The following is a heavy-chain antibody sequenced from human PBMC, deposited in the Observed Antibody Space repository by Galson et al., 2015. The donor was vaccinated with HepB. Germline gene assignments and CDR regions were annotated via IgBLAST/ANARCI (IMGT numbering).Heavy chain of an antibody. D-gene: IGHD3-10*01. CDR1: GFTFSSYG. CDR3: AKEGPTMVRGVIIPSGGYYYYGMDV. J-gene: IGHJ6*02. CDR2: ISYDGSNK. V-gene: IGHV3-30*18. Sequence: SLRLSCAASGFTFSSYGMHWVRQAPGKGLEWVAVISYDGSNKYYADSVKGRFTISRDNSKNTLYLQMNSLRAEDTAVHYCAKEGPTMVRGVIIPSGGYYYYGMDVWGQGTTVTVSS.